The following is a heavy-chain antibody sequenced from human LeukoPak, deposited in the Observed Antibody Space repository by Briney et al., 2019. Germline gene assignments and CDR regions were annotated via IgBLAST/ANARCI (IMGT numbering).Heavy chain of an antibody. J-gene: IGHJ4*02. Sequence: GGSLRLSCTASGFNFSISYMMWVRQAPGEGLEWVAHIDPDEVDKNYVGSVKDRFIISRDNTKNSLFLQMNSLRDDDTALYYCARGWATIPDWGQGSLVIVSS. CDR2: IDPDEVDK. CDR3: ARGWATIPD. V-gene: IGHV3-7*01. CDR1: GFNFSISY. D-gene: IGHD5-24*01.